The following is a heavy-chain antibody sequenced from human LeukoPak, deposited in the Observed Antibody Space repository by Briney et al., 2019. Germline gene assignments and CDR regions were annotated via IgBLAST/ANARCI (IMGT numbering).Heavy chain of an antibody. Sequence: GGSLRLSCAASGFTFSSYAMSWVRQAPGKGLEWVSAISGSGSSTYYADSVKGRFTISRDNSKNTLYLRMNSLRAEDTAVYYCAKVSGYSYGYANWGQGTLVTVSS. CDR2: ISGSGSST. J-gene: IGHJ4*02. D-gene: IGHD5-18*01. CDR3: AKVSGYSYGYAN. CDR1: GFTFSSYA. V-gene: IGHV3-23*01.